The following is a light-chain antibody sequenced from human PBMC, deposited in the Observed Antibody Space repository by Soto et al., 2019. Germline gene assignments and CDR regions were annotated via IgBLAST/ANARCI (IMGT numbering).Light chain of an antibody. CDR2: AAS. J-gene: IGKJ1*01. Sequence: DIQMTQSPSSLSASVGDRFTITCRASQNINSYLNWYQHKLGKAPKLLIYAASTLQSGVPSRFSGSGSGPEFTLTISNLQPEDFATYYCQQTYDIHRTFSPGTKVDIK. CDR3: QQTYDIHRT. V-gene: IGKV1-39*01. CDR1: QNINSY.